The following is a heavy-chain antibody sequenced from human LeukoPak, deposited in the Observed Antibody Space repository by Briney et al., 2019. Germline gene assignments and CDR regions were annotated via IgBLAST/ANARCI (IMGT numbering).Heavy chain of an antibody. D-gene: IGHD6-13*01. Sequence: SETLSLTCSVSGGSIGKYHWTWIRQPPGKRLGWIGYVYYTGNLNYNPSLDHRVSLSIDTSKNQFSLSLSSVTAADTAVYYCARGSAPGTGPPSLDSWGQGTLVTVSS. V-gene: IGHV4-59*01. CDR1: GGSIGKYH. CDR2: VYYTGNL. J-gene: IGHJ4*02. CDR3: ARGSAPGTGPPSLDS.